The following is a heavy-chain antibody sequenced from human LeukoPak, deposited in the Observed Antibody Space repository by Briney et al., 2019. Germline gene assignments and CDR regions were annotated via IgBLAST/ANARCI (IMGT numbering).Heavy chain of an antibody. CDR1: GYTFTNYG. D-gene: IGHD2-21*01. CDR2: ISAYNGNT. J-gene: IGHJ4*02. V-gene: IGHV1-18*01. Sequence: ASVKVSCKASGYTFTNYGISWVRQAPGQGLEWMGRISAYNGNTNYAHQLQGRVTMTTDASTRTAYMELRSLRSDDTAVYYCTIIPNVILFTHYFEYWGQGTLVTVSS. CDR3: TIIPNVILFTHYFEY.